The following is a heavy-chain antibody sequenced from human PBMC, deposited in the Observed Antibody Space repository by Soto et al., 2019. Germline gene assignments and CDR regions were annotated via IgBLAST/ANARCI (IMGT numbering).Heavy chain of an antibody. J-gene: IGHJ4*02. Sequence: QVQLQQWGAGLLKPSETLSLTCAVYGGSFSGYYWTWIRQPPGTGLEWIGEINHSGSTNYNQSLKSRATLSVDTSKKQFSLKLTSVTAADTAVYFCARDKITGLFDYWGQGTLVTVSS. CDR3: ARDKITGLFDY. CDR1: GGSFSGYY. CDR2: INHSGST. D-gene: IGHD2-8*02. V-gene: IGHV4-34*01.